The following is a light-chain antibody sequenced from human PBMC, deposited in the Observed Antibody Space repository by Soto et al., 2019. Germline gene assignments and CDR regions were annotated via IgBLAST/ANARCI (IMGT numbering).Light chain of an antibody. CDR1: QSVDSTF. V-gene: IGKV3-20*01. J-gene: IGKJ1*01. Sequence: EIVLTQSPGTLSLSPGDRATLSCRASQSVDSTFVAWYQQKPGQAPRLLIYGASSRATGIPDRFSGSGSGTDFTLTISRLEPEDFAVYYCQQYGSSPRTFGQGTKVEVE. CDR2: GAS. CDR3: QQYGSSPRT.